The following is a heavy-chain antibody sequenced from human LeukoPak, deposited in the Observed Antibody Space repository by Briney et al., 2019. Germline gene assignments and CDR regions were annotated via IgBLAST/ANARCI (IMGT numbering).Heavy chain of an antibody. CDR3: ARLDCSGGSCYRYYYYYGMDV. V-gene: IGHV5-51*01. CDR1: GYRFTSYW. D-gene: IGHD2-15*01. J-gene: IGHJ6*02. CDR2: IYPGDSDT. Sequence: PGESLKISCEGSGYRFTSYWIAWVRQMPGKGLEWMGIIYPGDSDTRYSPSFQGQVTISADKSISTAYLQWSSLKASDTAMYYCARLDCSGGSCYRYYYYYGMDVWGQGTTVTVSS.